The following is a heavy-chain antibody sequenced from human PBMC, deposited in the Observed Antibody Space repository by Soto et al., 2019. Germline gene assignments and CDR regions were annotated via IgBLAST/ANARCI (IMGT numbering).Heavy chain of an antibody. D-gene: IGHD6-19*01. J-gene: IGHJ5*02. Sequence: GASVKVSCKASRYTFTAYFIHWVRQAPGQGLEWMGWINPNNGDTGYAEKFLGRLTMTRDTSINTAYMELNRLRSDDTAVYYCVRGSLYNFDSSGTELWFDPWGQGALVTVSS. V-gene: IGHV1-2*02. CDR1: RYTFTAYF. CDR2: INPNNGDT. CDR3: VRGSLYNFDSSGTELWFDP.